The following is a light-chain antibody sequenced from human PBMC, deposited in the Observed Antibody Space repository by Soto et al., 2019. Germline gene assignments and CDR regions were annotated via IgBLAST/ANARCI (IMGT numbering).Light chain of an antibody. CDR2: GAS. Sequence: EIVMTQSPATLSVSPGERATLSYRASQSVSSNLAWYQQKPGQAPRLLIYGASTRPTGIPARFSGSGSGTEFTLTISSLQSEDFALYYCQQYNNWPPLTFGGGTKVEIK. CDR1: QSVSSN. CDR3: QQYNNWPPLT. V-gene: IGKV3-15*01. J-gene: IGKJ4*01.